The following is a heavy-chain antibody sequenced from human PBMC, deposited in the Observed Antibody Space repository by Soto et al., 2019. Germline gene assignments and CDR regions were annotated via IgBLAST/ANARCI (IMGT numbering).Heavy chain of an antibody. J-gene: IGHJ4*02. Sequence: QVQLQESGPGLVKPSQTLSLTCTVSGGSISSGDHYWSWIRQPPGKGLEWIGYIYYSGSTYYNPSLKSRVTISVDTSKNQFSLTLSSVTAADTAVYYCARVADCSGGRCYFSVDYWGQGTLVTVSS. CDR2: IYYSGST. D-gene: IGHD2-15*01. CDR3: ARVADCSGGRCYFSVDY. V-gene: IGHV4-30-4*01. CDR1: GGSISSGDHY.